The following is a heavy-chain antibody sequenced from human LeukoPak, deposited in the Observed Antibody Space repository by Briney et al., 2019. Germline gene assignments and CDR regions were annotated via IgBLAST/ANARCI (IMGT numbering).Heavy chain of an antibody. Sequence: SETLSLTCAVSGGSISSSNWWSWVRPPPGKGLEWIGEIYHSGSTNYNPSLKSRVTISVDKSKNQFSLKLSSVTAADTAVYYCAARGMARGVITFTFDYWGQGTLVTVSS. CDR1: GGSISSSNW. V-gene: IGHV4-4*02. J-gene: IGHJ4*02. D-gene: IGHD3-10*01. CDR2: IYHSGST. CDR3: AARGMARGVITFTFDY.